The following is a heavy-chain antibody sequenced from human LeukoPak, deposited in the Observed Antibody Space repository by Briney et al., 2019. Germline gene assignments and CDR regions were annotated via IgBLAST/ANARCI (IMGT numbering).Heavy chain of an antibody. CDR3: ARLGPDILTGYLLDV. V-gene: IGHV4-59*08. Sequence: SETLSLTCTVSGGSISSYYWSWIRQPPGKGLEWIGYIYYSGSTNYNPSLKSRVTISVDTSKNQFSLKLSSVTAADTAVYYCARLGPDILTGYLLDVWGQGTTVTVSS. CDR2: IYYSGST. CDR1: GGSISSYY. J-gene: IGHJ6*02. D-gene: IGHD3-9*01.